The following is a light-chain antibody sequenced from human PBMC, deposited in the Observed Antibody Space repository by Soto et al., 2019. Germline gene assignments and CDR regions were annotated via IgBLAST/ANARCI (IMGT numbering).Light chain of an antibody. J-gene: IGKJ1*01. Sequence: DIQMTQSPSTLSASVGDRVTITCRASQSISSWLAWYQLKPGEAPKLLIHDASTLGTGVPSRFSGSGSGTEFTLTIHALQPDDFATYFCQHYNTHSQTFGQGTRVDIE. V-gene: IGKV1-5*01. CDR2: DAS. CDR1: QSISSW. CDR3: QHYNTHSQT.